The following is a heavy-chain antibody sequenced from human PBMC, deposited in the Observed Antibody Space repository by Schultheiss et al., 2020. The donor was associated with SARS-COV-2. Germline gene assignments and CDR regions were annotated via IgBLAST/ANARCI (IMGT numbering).Heavy chain of an antibody. J-gene: IGHJ6*02. Sequence: GGSLRLSCAASGFTFSSYSMNWVRQAPGKGLEWLAYFGTTPTFIYYADSVKGRFTISRDNSKNTLYLQMNSLRAEDTAVYYCAIHPVGVVIIPYGMDVWGQGTTVTVSS. CDR2: FGTTPTFI. CDR1: GFTFSSYS. V-gene: IGHV3-21*05. CDR3: AIHPVGVVIIPYGMDV. D-gene: IGHD3-3*01.